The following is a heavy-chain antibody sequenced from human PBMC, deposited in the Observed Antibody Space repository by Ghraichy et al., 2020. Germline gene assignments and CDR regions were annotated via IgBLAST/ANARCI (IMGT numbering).Heavy chain of an antibody. Sequence: GGSLRLSCAASGFTFSSYSMNWVRQAPGKGLEWVSSISSSSSYIYYADSVKGRFTISRDNAKNSLYLQMNSLRAEDTAVYYCARVGFQWELLPAAHFDYWGQGTLVTVSS. J-gene: IGHJ4*02. D-gene: IGHD1-26*01. CDR1: GFTFSSYS. V-gene: IGHV3-21*01. CDR2: ISSSSSYI. CDR3: ARVGFQWELLPAAHFDY.